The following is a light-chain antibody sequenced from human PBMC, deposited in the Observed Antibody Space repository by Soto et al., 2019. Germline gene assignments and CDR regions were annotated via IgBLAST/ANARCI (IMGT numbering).Light chain of an antibody. CDR2: AAS. CDR1: QSISSY. V-gene: IGKV1-39*01. J-gene: IGKJ1*01. CDR3: LQEYNYPRT. Sequence: DIQMTQSPSSLSASVGDRVPITCRASQSISSYLNWYQQKPGKAPKLLIYAASSLQSGVPSRFSGSGSGTDFTLTINNLQAEDFATYYCLQEYNYPRTFGQGTKVDIK.